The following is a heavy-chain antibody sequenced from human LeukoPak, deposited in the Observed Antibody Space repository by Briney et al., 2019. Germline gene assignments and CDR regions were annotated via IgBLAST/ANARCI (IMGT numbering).Heavy chain of an antibody. J-gene: IGHJ4*02. V-gene: IGHV4-34*01. CDR2: ISHSGST. CDR3: ARGGYYDYVWGSYRPYYFDY. D-gene: IGHD3-16*02. Sequence: SETLSLTCAVYGGSFSGYYLSRIRQPPGKGLEWIGEISHSGSTNYNPSLKSRVTISVDTSKNQFSLKLSSVTAADTAVYYCARGGYYDYVWGSYRPYYFDYWGQGTLVTVSS. CDR1: GGSFSGYY.